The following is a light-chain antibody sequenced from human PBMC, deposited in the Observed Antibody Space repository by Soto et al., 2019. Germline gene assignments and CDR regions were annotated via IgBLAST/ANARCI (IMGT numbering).Light chain of an antibody. Sequence: DIQRTQSPSTLSASVWYRGTITFLASQSSSTWFSWYQQEPGKAPKLLIHKASSLQSGVPSRFSRSGSGTDFTLKIRSLHPDDFQPYYCKHYNSYSPKFRQGRXVEIK. CDR1: QSSSTW. CDR3: KHYNSYSPK. CDR2: KAS. J-gene: IGKJ1*01. V-gene: IGKV1-5*03.